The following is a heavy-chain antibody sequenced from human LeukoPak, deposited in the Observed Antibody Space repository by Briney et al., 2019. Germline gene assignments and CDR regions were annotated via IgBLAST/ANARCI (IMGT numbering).Heavy chain of an antibody. V-gene: IGHV4-59*12. J-gene: IGHJ5*02. D-gene: IGHD3-22*01. Sequence: PSETLPLTCTVSYGSIGNYYWSWIRQPPGKGLEWIGYIYYSGSTDYNPSLKSRVTISVDTSKNQFSLKLSSVTAADTAVYYCARGGFTMIVVAAFDPWGQGTLVTVSS. CDR1: YGSIGNYY. CDR2: IYYSGST. CDR3: ARGGFTMIVVAAFDP.